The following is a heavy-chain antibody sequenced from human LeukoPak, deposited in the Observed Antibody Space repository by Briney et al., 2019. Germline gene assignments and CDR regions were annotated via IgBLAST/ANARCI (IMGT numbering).Heavy chain of an antibody. D-gene: IGHD4-17*01. CDR1: GGSISSGSYY. Sequence: SETLSLTCTVSGGSISSGSYYWSWIRQPAGKGLEWIGRIYTSGSTNYNPSLKSRVTISVDTSKNQFSLKLSSVTAADTAVYYCARGGLRPDYWGQGTLVTVSS. J-gene: IGHJ4*02. V-gene: IGHV4-61*02. CDR2: IYTSGST. CDR3: ARGGLRPDY.